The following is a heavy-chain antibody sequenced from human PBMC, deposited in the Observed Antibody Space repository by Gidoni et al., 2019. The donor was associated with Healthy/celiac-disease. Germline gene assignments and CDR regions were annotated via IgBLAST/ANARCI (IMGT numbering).Heavy chain of an antibody. CDR1: GGSISSSY. V-gene: IGHV4-59*01. J-gene: IGHJ5*02. CDR3: ARYGDDSSGYYEGNRFDP. D-gene: IGHD3-22*01. Sequence: QVQLQESGPGLVKPSETLSLTCTVSGGSISSSYWSWIRQPPGQGLEWIGYIYYSGSTNYKPSSKSRVTISGDTSKNQFALKLSSVTAADTAVYYCARYGDDSSGYYEGNRFDPWGQGTLVTVSS. CDR2: IYYSGST.